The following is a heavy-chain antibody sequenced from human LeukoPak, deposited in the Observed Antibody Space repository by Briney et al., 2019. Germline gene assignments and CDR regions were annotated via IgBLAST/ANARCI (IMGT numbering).Heavy chain of an antibody. CDR1: GFTFDGYA. CDR3: AKDVPYGSGYTAFDF. V-gene: IGHV3-9*01. J-gene: IGHJ3*01. Sequence: GGSLRLSCAASGFTFDGYAMHWVRQAPGKGLEWVSGISWNSGSIGYADSVKGRFTISRDNAKNSLYLQMNSLRAEDTALYYCAKDVPYGSGYTAFDFWGQGTMVTVSS. CDR2: ISWNSGSI. D-gene: IGHD3-10*01.